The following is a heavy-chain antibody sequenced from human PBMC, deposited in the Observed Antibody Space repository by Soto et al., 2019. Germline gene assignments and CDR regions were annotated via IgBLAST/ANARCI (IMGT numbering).Heavy chain of an antibody. CDR2: ISSSGSTI. Sequence: QVPLVESGGGLVKPGGALRLSCAAAGFTFSDYYMSWIRQAPGKGLEWVSYISSSGSTIYYADSVKGRFTISRDNAKNSLYLQMNSLRAEDTAVYYCARDSRSQGSVAFDIWGQGTMVTVSS. CDR1: GFTFSDYY. J-gene: IGHJ3*02. V-gene: IGHV3-11*01. D-gene: IGHD6-6*01. CDR3: ARDSRSQGSVAFDI.